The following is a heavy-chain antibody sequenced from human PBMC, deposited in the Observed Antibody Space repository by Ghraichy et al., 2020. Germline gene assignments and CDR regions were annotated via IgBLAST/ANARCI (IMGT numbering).Heavy chain of an antibody. CDR2: INHSGST. CDR3: ARGLPLSMVRPMEDDY. V-gene: IGHV4-34*01. Sequence: SETLSLTCAVYGGSFSGYYWSWIRQPPGKGLEWIGEINHSGSTNYNPSLKSRVTISVDTSKNQFSLKLSSVTAADTAVYYCARGLPLSMVRPMEDDYWGQGTLVTVSS. D-gene: IGHD3-10*01. J-gene: IGHJ4*02. CDR1: GGSFSGYY.